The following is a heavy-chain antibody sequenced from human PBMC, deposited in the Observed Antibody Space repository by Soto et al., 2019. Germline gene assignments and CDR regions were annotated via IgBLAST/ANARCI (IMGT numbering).Heavy chain of an antibody. V-gene: IGHV3-23*01. CDR2: ISGSGGST. Sequence: GGSLRLSCAASGFPFSSYAMSWVRQAPGKGLEWVSAISGSGGSTYYADSVKGRFTISRDNSKNTLYLQMNSLRAEDTAVYYCAKSLRYFDWYSSLDYWGQGTLVTVSS. J-gene: IGHJ4*02. D-gene: IGHD3-9*01. CDR3: AKSLRYFDWYSSLDY. CDR1: GFPFSSYA.